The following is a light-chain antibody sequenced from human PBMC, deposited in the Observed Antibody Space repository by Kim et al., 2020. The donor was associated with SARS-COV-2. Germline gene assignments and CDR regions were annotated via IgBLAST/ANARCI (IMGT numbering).Light chain of an antibody. Sequence: SSVGDRVTITCRARQGISSWLAWDQQKPEKAPKLLIYTASSLQSGVPSKFSGSGSGTDFTLTISSLRPEKLATYNSQKANSIPITFVQGTRRGSK. CDR2: TAS. J-gene: IGKJ5*01. CDR3: QKANSIPIT. V-gene: IGKV1-12*01. CDR1: QGISSW.